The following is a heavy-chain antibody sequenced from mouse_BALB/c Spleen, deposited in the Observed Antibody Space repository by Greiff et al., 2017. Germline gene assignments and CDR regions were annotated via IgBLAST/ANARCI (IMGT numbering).Heavy chain of an antibody. Sequence: EVKLVESGGGLVQPGGSMKLSCVASGFTFSNYWMNWVRQSPEKGLEWVAEIRLKSNNYATHYAESVKGRFTISRDDSKSSVYLQMNNLRAEDTGIYYCTKNYPLYAMDYWGQGTSVTVSS. CDR1: GFTFSNYW. V-gene: IGHV6-6*02. CDR2: IRLKSNNYAT. D-gene: IGHD6-1*01. J-gene: IGHJ4*01. CDR3: TKNYPLYAMDY.